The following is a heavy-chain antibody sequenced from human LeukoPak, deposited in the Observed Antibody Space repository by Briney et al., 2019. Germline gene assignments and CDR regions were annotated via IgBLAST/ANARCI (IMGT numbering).Heavy chain of an antibody. CDR1: GGSISSSNW. CDR2: IYHSGST. D-gene: IGHD6-13*01. CDR3: ASSKAAAGFYYFDY. V-gene: IGHV4-4*02. Sequence: PSETLSLTCAVSGGSISSSNWWSWVRQPPGKGLEWIGEIYHSGSTNYNPSLKSRVTISVDKSKNQFSLKLSSVTAADTAVYYCASSKAAAGFYYFDYWGQGTLVTVSS. J-gene: IGHJ4*02.